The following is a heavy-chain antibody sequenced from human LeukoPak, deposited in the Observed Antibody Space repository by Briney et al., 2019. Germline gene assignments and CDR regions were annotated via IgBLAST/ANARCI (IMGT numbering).Heavy chain of an antibody. Sequence: SETLSLTCTVSGDSISRYYWSWIRQPPGKGLEWIGYIFYSGSTNYNPSLESRVTISVDTSKDQFSLKLSSVTAADTAVYYCARLKTTEAFDIWGQGTMVTVSS. CDR2: IFYSGST. D-gene: IGHD4-17*01. V-gene: IGHV4-59*01. J-gene: IGHJ3*02. CDR1: GDSISRYY. CDR3: ARLKTTEAFDI.